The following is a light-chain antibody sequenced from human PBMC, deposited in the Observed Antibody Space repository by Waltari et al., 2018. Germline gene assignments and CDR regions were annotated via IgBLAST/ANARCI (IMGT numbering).Light chain of an antibody. CDR2: DAS. Sequence: IVLTQSPGALSLSPGERATLSCRASKSVSNNFFAWYQQSPGQAPRLLIYDASTRATGIPSRFSGSGSGTDFTLTISRLEPEDFAVYYCQQYGSSPKVTFGGGTKVEIK. J-gene: IGKJ4*01. CDR3: QQYGSSPKVT. V-gene: IGKV3-20*01. CDR1: KSVSNNF.